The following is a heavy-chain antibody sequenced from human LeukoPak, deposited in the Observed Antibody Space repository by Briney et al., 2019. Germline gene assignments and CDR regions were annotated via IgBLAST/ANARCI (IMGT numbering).Heavy chain of an antibody. CDR3: ARDLTQDDAFDI. D-gene: IGHD2-21*02. CDR1: GNPLTTYV. J-gene: IGHJ3*02. Sequence: ASVKSPSKALGNPLTTYVTSWFGQAPEQGLEWLGWISAYNGNTNYAQKLQGRVTMTTDTSTSTAYMELRSLRSDDTAVYYCARDLTQDDAFDIWGQGTMVTVSS. V-gene: IGHV1-18*04. CDR2: ISAYNGNT.